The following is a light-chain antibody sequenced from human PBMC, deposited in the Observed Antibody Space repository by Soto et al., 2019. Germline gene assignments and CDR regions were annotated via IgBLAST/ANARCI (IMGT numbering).Light chain of an antibody. V-gene: IGKV1-5*01. J-gene: IGKJ1*01. Sequence: DIQMTQSPSTLSSSVGDTVTVTCRARQTVSGWLAWYQQKPGEAPKLLIYDASALPRGVPSRFGGSGSGTKFTLTIASLQPDDFATYYCQQYETLSGTFGPGTKVEI. CDR3: QQYETLSGT. CDR1: QTVSGW. CDR2: DAS.